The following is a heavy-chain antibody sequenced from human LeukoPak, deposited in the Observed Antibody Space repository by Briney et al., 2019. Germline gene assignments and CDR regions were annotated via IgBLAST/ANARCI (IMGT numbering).Heavy chain of an antibody. V-gene: IGHV1-69*04. J-gene: IGHJ6*02. CDR2: IIPILGIA. CDR1: GGTFSSYA. D-gene: IGHD2-2*02. CDR3: AREDCSSTSCYTDYYYYYGMDV. Sequence: SVKVSCKASGGTFSSYAISWVRQAPGQGLEWMGRIIPILGIANYAQKFQGRVTITADKSTSTAYMELSSLRSEDTAVYYCAREDCSSTSCYTDYYYYYGMDVWGQGTTVTVSS.